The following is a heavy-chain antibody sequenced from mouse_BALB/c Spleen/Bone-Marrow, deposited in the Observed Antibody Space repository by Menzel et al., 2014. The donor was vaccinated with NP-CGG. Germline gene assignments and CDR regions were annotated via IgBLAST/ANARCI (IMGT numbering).Heavy chain of an antibody. J-gene: IGHJ4*01. CDR1: GDSITSGY. D-gene: IGHD1-1*01. CDR2: ISYSGST. CDR3: ARGGGSSYNYAMDY. V-gene: IGHV3-8*02. Sequence: EVNLEESGPSLVKPSQTLSLTCSVTGDSITSGYWNWIRKFPGNKLEYMGYISYSGSTYYNPSLKSRISITQDTSKDQYYLQLNSVTTEDTATYYCARGGGSSYNYAMDYWGQGTSVTVSS.